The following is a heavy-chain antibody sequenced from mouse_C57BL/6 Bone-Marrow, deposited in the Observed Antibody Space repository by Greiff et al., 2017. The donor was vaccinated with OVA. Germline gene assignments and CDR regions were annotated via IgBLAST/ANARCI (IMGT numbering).Heavy chain of an antibody. CDR1: GFTFSSYA. CDR3: ARDRTTVVARYFDV. CDR2: ISDGGSYT. V-gene: IGHV5-4*01. D-gene: IGHD1-1*01. Sequence: EVKLMESGGGLVKPGGSLKLSCAASGFTFSSYAMSWVRQTPEKRLGWVATISDGGSYTYYPDNVKGRFTFSRDNTKNNLYLQMSHLKSEDTAMYYCARDRTTVVARYFDVWGTGTTVTVSS. J-gene: IGHJ1*03.